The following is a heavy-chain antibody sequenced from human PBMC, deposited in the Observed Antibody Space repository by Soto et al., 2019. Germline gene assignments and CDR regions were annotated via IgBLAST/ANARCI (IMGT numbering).Heavy chain of an antibody. Sequence: QVQLVQSGAEVKKPGASVKVSCKASGYTFTSYGISWVRQAPGQGLEWMGWTNAYNGNTNYAQKLPGRVTMTPATSTSTAYMELRSLRSDATAVYYCARVLPPFDPWGQGTLVTVSS. CDR1: GYTFTSYG. V-gene: IGHV1-18*01. J-gene: IGHJ5*02. CDR3: ARVLPPFDP. CDR2: TNAYNGNT.